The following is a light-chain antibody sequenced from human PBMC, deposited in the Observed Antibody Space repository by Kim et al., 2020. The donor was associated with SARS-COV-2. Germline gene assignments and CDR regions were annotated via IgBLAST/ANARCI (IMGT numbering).Light chain of an antibody. CDR1: QTILYSSNNLNY. CDR3: QQYLIPPLT. CDR2: WAS. Sequence: DVVMTQSPDSLAVSLGERATINCKSSQTILYSSNNLNYLAWYQQKPGQPPKLLIYWASTRESGVPDRFSGSGSETDFTLTISSLQAEDAAVYFCQQYLIPPLTFGGGTKLEIK. J-gene: IGKJ4*01. V-gene: IGKV4-1*01.